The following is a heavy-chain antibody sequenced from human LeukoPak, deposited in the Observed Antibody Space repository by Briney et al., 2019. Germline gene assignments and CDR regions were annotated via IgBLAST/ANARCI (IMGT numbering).Heavy chain of an antibody. V-gene: IGHV3-48*01. J-gene: IGHJ4*02. CDR2: INSSSSTI. D-gene: IGHD2-2*01. CDR1: GFTFSSYA. Sequence: GGSLRLSCAASGFTFSSYAMSWVRQAPGKGLEWVSYINSSSSTIYYADSVKGRFTISRDNAKNSLYLQMNSLRAEDTAVYYCARDQGGYCSSTSCVPWGHWGQGTLVTVSS. CDR3: ARDQGGYCSSTSCVPWGH.